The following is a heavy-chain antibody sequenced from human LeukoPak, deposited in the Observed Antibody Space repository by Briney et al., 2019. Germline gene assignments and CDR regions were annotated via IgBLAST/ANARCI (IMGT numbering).Heavy chain of an antibody. V-gene: IGHV4-59*01. CDR3: ATHSSGSYGRVFDY. CDR2: IYDSGST. Sequence: SETLSLTGSVTGDSTSKYFWSWIGQPPGKGPEWIGRIYDSGSTNYNPSLKSRVTISIDTSKNQFFLKLTSVTAADTAVYYCATHSSGSYGRVFDYWGEGTLVTVSS. CDR1: GDSTSKYF. J-gene: IGHJ4*02. D-gene: IGHD3-22*01.